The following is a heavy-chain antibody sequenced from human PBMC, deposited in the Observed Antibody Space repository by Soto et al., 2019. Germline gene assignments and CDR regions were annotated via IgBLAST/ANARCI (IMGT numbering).Heavy chain of an antibody. CDR1: GYTFTNFG. J-gene: IGHJ6*02. Sequence: QVQLVQSGAEVKKPGASVKVSCKTSGYTFTNFGFSWVRQAPGQGLEWMGWISAYNTNTNYAQRFQGRLTMTTDTTTSTAYVELSSLRSDDTAMYYCARASLGQYYFHGLDVWGQGTTVTVS. V-gene: IGHV1-18*04. CDR2: ISAYNTNT. D-gene: IGHD3-3*02. CDR3: ARASLGQYYFHGLDV.